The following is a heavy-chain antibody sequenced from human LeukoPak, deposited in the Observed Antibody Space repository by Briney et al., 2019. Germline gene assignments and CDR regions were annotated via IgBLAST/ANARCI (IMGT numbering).Heavy chain of an antibody. Sequence: GGSLRLSCAASGFTFSSYSMNWVRQAPGKGLEWVSYISSSSSTINYADSVKGRFTISRDNAKNSLYLQMNSLRAEDTAVYYCARVRRYCGGDCYLNYFDYWGQGTLVTVSS. CDR2: ISSSSSTI. CDR3: ARVRRYCGGDCYLNYFDY. D-gene: IGHD2-21*02. CDR1: GFTFSSYS. J-gene: IGHJ4*02. V-gene: IGHV3-48*01.